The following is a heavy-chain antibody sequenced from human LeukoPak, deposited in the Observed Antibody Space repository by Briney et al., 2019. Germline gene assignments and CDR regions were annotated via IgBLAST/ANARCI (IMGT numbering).Heavy chain of an antibody. Sequence: SETLSLTCTVSGGSISSGGYYWSWIRQHPGKGLEWIGYIYYSGSTYYNPSLKSRVTISVDTSKNQFSLKLSSVTAADTAVYYCARLSDSGYPLFNWSDPWGQGTLVTVSS. CDR1: GGSISSGGYY. CDR3: ARLSDSGYPLFNWSDP. J-gene: IGHJ5*02. V-gene: IGHV4-31*03. CDR2: IYYSGST. D-gene: IGHD5-12*01.